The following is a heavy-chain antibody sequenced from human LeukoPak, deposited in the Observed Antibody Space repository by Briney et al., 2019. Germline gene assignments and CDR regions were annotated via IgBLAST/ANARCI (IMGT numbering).Heavy chain of an antibody. J-gene: IGHJ2*01. CDR3: ARVSLWFGELPWYFDL. D-gene: IGHD3-10*01. CDR2: ISSSGSTI. Sequence: GSLRLSCAASGFTFSSYEMNWVRQAPGKGLEWVSYISSSGSTIYYADSVKGRFTISRDNAKNSLYLQMNSLRAEDTAVYYCARVSLWFGELPWYFDLWGRGTLVTVSS. V-gene: IGHV3-48*03. CDR1: GFTFSSYE.